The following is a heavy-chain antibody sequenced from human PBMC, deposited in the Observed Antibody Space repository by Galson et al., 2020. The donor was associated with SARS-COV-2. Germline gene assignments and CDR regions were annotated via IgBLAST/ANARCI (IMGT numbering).Heavy chain of an antibody. D-gene: IGHD5-18*01. Sequence: GGSLRLSCAASGFTFSRDIINWVRQAPGKGLEWVSSITSSSSYTYYAGSVKGRFTISRDNAKNSLYLQMNSLRAEDTAVYYCARNFVFSDSFGFDDSWGQGTLVTVSS. CDR3: ARNFVFSDSFGFDDS. J-gene: IGHJ4*02. CDR2: ITSSSSYT. V-gene: IGHV3-21*01. CDR1: GFTFSRDI.